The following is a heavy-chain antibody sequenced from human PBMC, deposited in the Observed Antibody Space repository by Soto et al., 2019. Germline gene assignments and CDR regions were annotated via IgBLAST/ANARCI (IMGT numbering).Heavy chain of an antibody. CDR1: GFTFSNYW. Sequence: GASVKVSCAASGFTFSNYWMTWVRQAPGKGLEWVANIKEDGSEKHYVDSVKGRFTISRDNAKNSLYLQMNSLRVEDTTVYFCSRDVVVGAKALNYWGQGALVTVSS. J-gene: IGHJ4*02. CDR2: IKEDGSEK. CDR3: SRDVVVGAKALNY. V-gene: IGHV3-7*01. D-gene: IGHD2-15*01.